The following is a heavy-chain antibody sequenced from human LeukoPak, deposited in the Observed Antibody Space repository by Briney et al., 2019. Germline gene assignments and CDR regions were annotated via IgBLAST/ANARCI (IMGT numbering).Heavy chain of an antibody. Sequence: GGSLRLSCAASGFTFSSYWMSWVRQAPGKGLEWVANIKQDGSEKYYVDSVKGRFTISRDNSKNTLYLQMNSLRAEDTAVYYCAKRKGGLRDPDYWGQGTLVTVSS. CDR3: AKRKGGLRDPDY. CDR2: IKQDGSEK. V-gene: IGHV3-7*03. J-gene: IGHJ4*02. D-gene: IGHD3-16*01. CDR1: GFTFSSYW.